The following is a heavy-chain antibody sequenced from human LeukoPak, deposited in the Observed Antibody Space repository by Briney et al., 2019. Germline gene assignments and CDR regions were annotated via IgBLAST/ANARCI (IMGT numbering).Heavy chain of an antibody. CDR3: ARRGRGASVPGFDP. J-gene: IGHJ5*02. Sequence: PSETLSLTCTVSGGSISSYYWSWIRQPPGKGLEWIGYIYYSGSTNYNPSLKSRVTISVDTSKNQFSLKLSSVTAADTAVYYCARRGRGASVPGFDPWGQGTLVTVSS. CDR2: IYYSGST. CDR1: GGSISSYY. D-gene: IGHD1-14*01. V-gene: IGHV4-59*01.